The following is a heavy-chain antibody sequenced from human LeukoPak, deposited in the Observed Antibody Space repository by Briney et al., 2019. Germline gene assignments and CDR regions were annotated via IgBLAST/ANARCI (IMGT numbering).Heavy chain of an antibody. J-gene: IGHJ4*02. D-gene: IGHD3-22*01. CDR3: ARAGEHYYDSSGYSYYFDY. CDR2: IYYSGST. Sequence: SETLSLTCTVSGGSISSYYWSWIRQPPGKGLEWIGYIYYSGSTNYNPSLKSRVTISVDTSKNQFSLKLSSVTAADTAVYYCARAGEHYYDSSGYSYYFDYWGQGTLVTVSS. CDR1: GGSISSYY. V-gene: IGHV4-59*01.